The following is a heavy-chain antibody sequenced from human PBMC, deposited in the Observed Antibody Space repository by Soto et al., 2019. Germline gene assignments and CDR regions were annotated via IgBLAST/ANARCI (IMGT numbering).Heavy chain of an antibody. CDR3: ARSVAVAGQNWDY. J-gene: IGHJ4*02. D-gene: IGHD6-19*01. V-gene: IGHV1-18*04. CDR2: ISAYNGNT. CDR1: GYTFTSYG. Sequence: ASWKVSCKACGYTFTSYGISWLRQSPGQGLEWMGCISAYNGNTNYAQKLQVRVTMTTDTSTSTAYMELRSLRSDDTAVYYCARSVAVAGQNWDYWGQGTLVTSPQ.